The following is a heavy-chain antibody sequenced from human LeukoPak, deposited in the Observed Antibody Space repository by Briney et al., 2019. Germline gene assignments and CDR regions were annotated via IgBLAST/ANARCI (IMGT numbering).Heavy chain of an antibody. CDR2: INHSGST. D-gene: IGHD2-21*01. CDR1: GGSFSGYC. V-gene: IGHV4-34*01. J-gene: IGHJ4*02. Sequence: SEILSLTCAVYGGSFSGYCWSWIRQPPGKGLEWIGEINHSGSTNYNPSLKSRVTISVETSKNQFSLKLSSVTAADTAVYYCARSRSRPLLPPLPKSQYYFDYWGQGTLVTVSS. CDR3: ARSRSRPLLPPLPKSQYYFDY.